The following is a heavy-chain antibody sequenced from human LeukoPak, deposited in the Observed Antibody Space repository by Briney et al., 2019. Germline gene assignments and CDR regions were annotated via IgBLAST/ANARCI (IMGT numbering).Heavy chain of an antibody. J-gene: IGHJ4*02. CDR2: IYYSGST. Sequence: PSETLSLTCTVSGGSISSYYWSWIRQAPGKGLAWIGYIYYSGSTNYNPSLKSRVTISVDTSKNQFSLKLSSVTAADTAVYYCARGGTYYYDSSGYYPVWGQGTLVTVSS. CDR1: GGSISSYY. D-gene: IGHD3-22*01. V-gene: IGHV4-59*01. CDR3: ARGGTYYYDSSGYYPV.